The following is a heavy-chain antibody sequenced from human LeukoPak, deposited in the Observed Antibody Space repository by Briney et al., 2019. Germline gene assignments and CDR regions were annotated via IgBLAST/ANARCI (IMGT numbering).Heavy chain of an antibody. CDR2: VGTSGDAT. D-gene: IGHD4/OR15-4a*01. V-gene: IGHV3-23*01. Sequence: GGSLRLSCAASGFTFGTYAMTWVRRAPGKGLEWVSAVGTSGDATYYANSVKGRFTISRDNSKNTLYLQMNSLKPEDTAVYYCARDDDGGAYSLDYWGQGTLVTVSS. CDR1: GFTFGTYA. J-gene: IGHJ4*02. CDR3: ARDDDGGAYSLDY.